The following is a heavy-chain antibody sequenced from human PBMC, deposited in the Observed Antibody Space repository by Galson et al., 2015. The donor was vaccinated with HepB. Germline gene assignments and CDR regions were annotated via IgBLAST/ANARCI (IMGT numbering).Heavy chain of an antibody. J-gene: IGHJ4*02. Sequence: SVTVSCKVSGSTLTELSMHWVRQAPGKGLEWMGGFDPEDGETIYAQKFQGRVTMTEDASTDTAYMELSSLRSEDTAVYYCATQHSPQLRFLEWLSLDYWGQGTLVTVSS. CDR1: GSTLTELS. CDR2: FDPEDGET. V-gene: IGHV1-24*01. D-gene: IGHD3-3*01. CDR3: ATQHSPQLRFLEWLSLDY.